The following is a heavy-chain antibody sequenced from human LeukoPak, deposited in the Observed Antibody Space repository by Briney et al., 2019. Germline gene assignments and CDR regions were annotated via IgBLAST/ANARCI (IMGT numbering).Heavy chain of an antibody. J-gene: IGHJ4*02. D-gene: IGHD3-3*01. CDR1: GGTFSSYA. CDR2: IISIFGPA. V-gene: IGHV1-69*13. CDR3: ARDSITIFGVVTPRRFYFDY. Sequence: SVKVSCKASGGTFSSYAISWVRQAPGQGLEWMGGIISIFGPANYAQKLQGRVTITADESTSTAYMELSSLRSEDTAVYYCARDSITIFGVVTPRRFYFDYWGQGTLVTVSS.